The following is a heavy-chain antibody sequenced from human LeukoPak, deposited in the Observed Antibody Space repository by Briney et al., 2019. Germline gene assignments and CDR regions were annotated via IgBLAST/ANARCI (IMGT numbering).Heavy chain of an antibody. CDR3: AKGGGYRYGPGFDY. CDR1: GFTFRSYG. CDR2: ISYDGSNK. J-gene: IGHJ4*02. D-gene: IGHD5-18*01. Sequence: GRSLRLSCAASGFTFRSYGMHWVRQAPGKGLEWVAVISYDGSNKYYADSVKGRFTIPRDNSKNTLYLQMNSLRAEDTAVYYCAKGGGYRYGPGFDYWGQGTLVTVSS. V-gene: IGHV3-30*18.